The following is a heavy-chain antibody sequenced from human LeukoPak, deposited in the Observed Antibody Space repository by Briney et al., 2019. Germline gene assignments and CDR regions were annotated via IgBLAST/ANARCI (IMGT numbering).Heavy chain of an antibody. V-gene: IGHV1-24*01. J-gene: IGHJ5*02. CDR3: ATNLGYCSSTSCPRWFVP. Sequence: ASVKVSCKVSGYTLTELSMHWVRQAPGKGLEWMGGFDPEDGETIYAQKFQGRVTMTEDTSTDTADMELSSLRSEDTAVYYCATNLGYCSSTSCPRWFVPWGQGTLVTVSS. CDR2: FDPEDGET. CDR1: GYTLTELS. D-gene: IGHD2-2*01.